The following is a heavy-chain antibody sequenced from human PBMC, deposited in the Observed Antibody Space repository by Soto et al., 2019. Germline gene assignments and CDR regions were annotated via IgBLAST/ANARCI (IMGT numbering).Heavy chain of an antibody. Sequence: PGGSLRLSCAASGFTFSSYGMHWVRQAPGKGLEWVAVIWYDGSNKYYADSVKGRFTISRDNSKNTLYLQMNSLRAEDTAVYYCARDNSYYDSSGCPDYWGHGTLVTDSS. J-gene: IGHJ4*01. V-gene: IGHV3-33*01. D-gene: IGHD3-22*01. CDR3: ARDNSYYDSSGCPDY. CDR2: IWYDGSNK. CDR1: GFTFSSYG.